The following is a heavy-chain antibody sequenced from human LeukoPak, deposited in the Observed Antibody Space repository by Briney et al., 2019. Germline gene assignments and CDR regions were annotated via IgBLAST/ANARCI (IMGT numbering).Heavy chain of an antibody. CDR1: GFTFSSYS. D-gene: IGHD4-17*01. CDR3: AKVDDYGDYGYFDY. V-gene: IGHV3-48*01. CDR2: ISSSSSTI. J-gene: IGHJ4*02. Sequence: GGSLRLSCAASGFTFSSYSMNWVRQAPGKGLEWVSYISSSSSTIYYADSVKGRFTISRDNAKNSLYLQMNSLRAEDTAVYYCAKVDDYGDYGYFDYWGQGTLVTVSS.